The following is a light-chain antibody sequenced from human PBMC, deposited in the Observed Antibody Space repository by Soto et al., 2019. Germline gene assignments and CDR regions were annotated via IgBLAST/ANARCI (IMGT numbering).Light chain of an antibody. CDR2: EVS. CDR3: SSYAGSSTLYV. V-gene: IGLV2-8*01. CDR1: NSDVGDYNY. J-gene: IGLJ1*01. Sequence: QSALTQPASVSGSPGQSITISCTGINSDVGDYNYVSWYQQHPGKAPKLMIYEVSKRPSGVPGRFSGSKSGNTASLTVSGLQAEDEADYYCSSYAGSSTLYVFGTGTKLTVL.